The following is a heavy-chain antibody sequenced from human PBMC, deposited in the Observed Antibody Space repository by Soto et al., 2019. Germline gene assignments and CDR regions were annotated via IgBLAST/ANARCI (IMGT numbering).Heavy chain of an antibody. V-gene: IGHV3-30*18. CDR3: AKEGDYYSNSKWTFDS. D-gene: IGHD2-21*01. CDR1: GFTFSHHV. CDR2: VSSDGSIT. J-gene: IGHJ4*02. Sequence: QVQLVESGGGVVQPGRSLRLSCAASGFTFSHHVMHWVRQAPGKGLEWVTVVSSDGSITYDAHSVRGRFAISRDNAKNTLYLHMNCLITEHTAVYYCAKEGDYYSNSKWTFDSWVQGILVTVSS.